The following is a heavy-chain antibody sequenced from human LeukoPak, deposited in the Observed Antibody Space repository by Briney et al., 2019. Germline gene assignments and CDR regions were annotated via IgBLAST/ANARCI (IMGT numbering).Heavy chain of an antibody. V-gene: IGHV1-3*01. CDR2: FNPGNGDT. Sequence: ASVKVSCKASGYISTNYAIQWVRQAPGQRLEWLGWFNPGNGDTRYSQRFQGRVTITSDASATTAYMELHSLTAEDPAVYYCSRDRWHCRVNCDSVYYYGLDVWGQGTTVTVSS. D-gene: IGHD4-23*01. CDR3: SRDRWHCRVNCDSVYYYGLDV. CDR1: GYISTNYA. J-gene: IGHJ6*02.